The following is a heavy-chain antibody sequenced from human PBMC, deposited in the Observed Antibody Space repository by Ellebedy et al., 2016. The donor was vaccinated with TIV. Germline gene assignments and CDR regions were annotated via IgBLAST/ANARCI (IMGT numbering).Heavy chain of an antibody. D-gene: IGHD6-19*01. CDR1: GYTFTSYG. V-gene: IGHV1-18*01. CDR2: ISAYNGNT. CDR3: ARQEAVAGTLFDY. J-gene: IGHJ4*02. Sequence: AASVKVSCKASGYTFTSYGISWARQAPGQGLEWMGWISAYNGNTNYAQKLQGRVTMTTDTSTSKAYMELRSLRSDDKAVYYCARQEAVAGTLFDYWGQGTLVTVSS.